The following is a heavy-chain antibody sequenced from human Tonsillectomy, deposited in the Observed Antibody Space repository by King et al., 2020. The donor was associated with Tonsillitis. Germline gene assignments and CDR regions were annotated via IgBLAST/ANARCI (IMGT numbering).Heavy chain of an antibody. J-gene: IGHJ4*02. Sequence: VQLQQWGAGLLKPSKTLSLTCAVYGGSFSGYYWSWIRQSPGKGLQWIGEIYHSGSTNYNPSLKSRVTISVDTSKNQFSLKLSSVTAADTAVYYCARGLGLPLDYWGQGTLVAVSS. D-gene: IGHD1-7*01. CDR3: ARGLGLPLDY. V-gene: IGHV4-34*01. CDR2: IYHSGST. CDR1: GGSFSGYY.